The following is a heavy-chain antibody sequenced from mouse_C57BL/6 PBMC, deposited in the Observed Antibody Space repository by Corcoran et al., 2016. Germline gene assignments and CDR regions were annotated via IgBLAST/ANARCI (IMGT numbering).Heavy chain of an antibody. CDR2: INPNNGGT. J-gene: IGHJ2*01. D-gene: IGHD2-2*01. V-gene: IGHV1-26*01. CDR1: GYTFTDYY. CDR3: AVYYGYGWGY. Sequence: EVQLQQSGPELVKPGASVKISCKASGYTFTDYYMNWVKQSHGKSLEWIGDINPNNGGTSYNQKFKGKATLTVDKSSSTAYMELRSLTSEDSAVYYCAVYYGYGWGYWGQGTTLTVSS.